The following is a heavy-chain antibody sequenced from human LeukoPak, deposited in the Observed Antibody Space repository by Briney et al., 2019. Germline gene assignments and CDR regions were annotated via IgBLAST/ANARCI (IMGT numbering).Heavy chain of an antibody. CDR1: GFTFSSYW. V-gene: IGHV3-74*01. CDR2: INSDGSST. Sequence: GGSLRLSCAASGFTFSSYWMHWVRQAPGKGLVWASRINSDGSSTSYADSVKGRFTISRDNAKNTLYLQMNSLRAEDTAVYYCARGPRWVVVPAAMNEYFQHWGQGTLVTVSS. CDR3: ARGPRWVVVPAAMNEYFQH. J-gene: IGHJ1*01. D-gene: IGHD2-2*01.